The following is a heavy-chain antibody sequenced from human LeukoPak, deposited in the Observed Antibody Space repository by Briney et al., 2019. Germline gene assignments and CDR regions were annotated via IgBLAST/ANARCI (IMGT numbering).Heavy chain of an antibody. D-gene: IGHD3-3*01. CDR2: ISAYNGNT. CDR3: ARDSARFLEWLFPPNFDY. CDR1: GYTFTSYG. J-gene: IGHJ4*02. V-gene: IGHV1-18*01. Sequence: GASVKVSCKASGYTFTSYGISGVRQAPGQGLEWMGWISAYNGNTNYAQKLEGRVTMTTDTSTSTAYMELRSLRSADTAVYYCARDSARFLEWLFPPNFDYWGQGTLVTVSS.